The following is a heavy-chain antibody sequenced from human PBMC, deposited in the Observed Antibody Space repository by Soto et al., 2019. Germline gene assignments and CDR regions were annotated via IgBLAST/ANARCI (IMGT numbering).Heavy chain of an antibody. CDR2: MNPNSGNT. D-gene: IGHD2-2*01. V-gene: IGHV1-18*01. J-gene: IGHJ6*02. Sequence: ASVKVSCKASGYTFTSYDINWVRQATGQGLEWMGWMNPNSGNTNYAQKLQGRVTMTTDTSTSTAYMELRSLRSDDTAVYYCARVSGGYCSSTSCYYYYYYGMDVWGQGTTVTVSS. CDR1: GYTFTSYD. CDR3: ARVSGGYCSSTSCYYYYYYGMDV.